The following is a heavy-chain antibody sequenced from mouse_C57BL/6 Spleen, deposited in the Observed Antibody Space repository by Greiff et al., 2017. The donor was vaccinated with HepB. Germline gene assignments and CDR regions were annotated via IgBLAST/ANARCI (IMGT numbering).Heavy chain of an antibody. CDR3: ARRYYSSRNFDV. J-gene: IGHJ1*03. CDR2: ILPGNGST. D-gene: IGHD1-1*01. V-gene: IGHV1-9*01. CDR1: GYTFTGYW. Sequence: QVQLQQSGAELMKPGASVKLSCKATGYTFTGYWIEWVKQRPGHGLEWIGEILPGNGSTNYNEKFKGKATFTADKSSNTAYMQLSSLTTEDSAIYYCARRYYSSRNFDVWGTGTTVTVSS.